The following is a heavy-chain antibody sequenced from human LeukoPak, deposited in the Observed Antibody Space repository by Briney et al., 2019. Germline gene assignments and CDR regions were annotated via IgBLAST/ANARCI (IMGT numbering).Heavy chain of an antibody. CDR1: GGSISSYY. J-gene: IGHJ4*02. Sequence: SETLSLTCTGSGGSISSYYWSWIRQPPRKGLEWIGYIYYSGSTNYNPSLKSRVTISVDTSKNQFSLKLSSVTAADTAVYYCARVTVTIFGVVVYDYWGQGTLVTVSS. CDR3: ARVTVTIFGVVVYDY. V-gene: IGHV4-59*01. D-gene: IGHD3-3*01. CDR2: IYYSGST.